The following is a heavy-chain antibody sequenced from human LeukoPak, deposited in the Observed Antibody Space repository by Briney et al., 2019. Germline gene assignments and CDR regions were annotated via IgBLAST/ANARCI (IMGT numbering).Heavy chain of an antibody. CDR2: MNPNSGNT. D-gene: IGHD5-18*01. V-gene: IGHV1-8*03. CDR3: ARGAGCSYGHSYYFDY. Sequence: ASVKVSCKASGYTFTSYDINWVRQATGQGLEWMGWMNPNSGNTGYAQKFQGRVTITRNTSISTAYMELSSLRSEDTAVYYCARGAGCSYGHSYYFDYWGQGTLVTVSS. J-gene: IGHJ4*02. CDR1: GYTFTSYD.